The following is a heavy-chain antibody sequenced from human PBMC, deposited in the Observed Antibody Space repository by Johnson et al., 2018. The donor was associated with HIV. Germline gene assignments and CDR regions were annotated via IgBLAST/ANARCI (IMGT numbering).Heavy chain of an antibody. D-gene: IGHD6-6*01. CDR3: ARDGEDSTSSSGAFDI. V-gene: IGHV3-30*02. J-gene: IGHJ3*02. Sequence: QVQLVESGGGVVQPGRSLRLSCAASGFTFSTYGMHWVRQAPGKGLEWVAFIRYDGTNKYYAGSVKGRFTISRDNSKNMLYLQMNSLRAEDTAVYYCARDGEDSTSSSGAFDIWGQGTMVTVSS. CDR1: GFTFSTYG. CDR2: IRYDGTNK.